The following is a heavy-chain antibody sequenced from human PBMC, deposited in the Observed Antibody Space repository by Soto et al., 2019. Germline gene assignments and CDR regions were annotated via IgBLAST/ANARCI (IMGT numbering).Heavy chain of an antibody. D-gene: IGHD4-17*01. CDR2: IYYSGST. CDR3: ARRYGDYFDS. Sequence: SETLSLTCTVSGGSISSYYWSWIRQPPGKGLEWIGYIYYSGSTNYNPSLKSRVTISVDTSKNQFSLKLSSVTAADPAVYYCARRYGDYFDSWGQGTLVTVSS. J-gene: IGHJ4*02. V-gene: IGHV4-59*08. CDR1: GGSISSYY.